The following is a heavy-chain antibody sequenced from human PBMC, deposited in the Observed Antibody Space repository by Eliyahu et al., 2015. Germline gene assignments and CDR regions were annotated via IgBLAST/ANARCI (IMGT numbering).Heavy chain of an antibody. D-gene: IGHD3-22*01. J-gene: IGHJ3*02. Sequence: EVQLVESGGGLVQPGGSLRLSCAAXGFTFSSXGALWLPQAPGKGLVWVSRINSDGSSTSYADSVKGRFTISRDNAKNTLYLQMNSLRAEDTAVYYCARGPYYYDSSGRNAFDIWGQGTMVTVSS. CDR3: ARGPYYYDSSGRNAFDI. CDR1: GFTFSSXG. V-gene: IGHV3-74*01. CDR2: INSDGSST.